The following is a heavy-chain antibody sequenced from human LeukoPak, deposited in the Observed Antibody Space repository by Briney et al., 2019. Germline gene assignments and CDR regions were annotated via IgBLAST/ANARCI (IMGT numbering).Heavy chain of an antibody. V-gene: IGHV4-59*12. Sequence: SETLSLTCTVSGGSISSYYWSWIRQPPGKGLEWIGYIYYSGSTNYNPSLKSRVTISVDTSKNQFSLKLSSVTAADTAVYYCARGESITMIVVVTGYYFDYWGQGTLVTVSS. D-gene: IGHD3-22*01. CDR2: IYYSGST. J-gene: IGHJ4*02. CDR3: ARGESITMIVVVTGYYFDY. CDR1: GGSISSYY.